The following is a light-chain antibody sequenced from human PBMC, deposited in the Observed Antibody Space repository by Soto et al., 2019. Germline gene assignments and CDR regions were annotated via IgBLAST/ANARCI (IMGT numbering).Light chain of an antibody. CDR3: SSYTTSNTRQIV. Sequence: QSVLTRPASVSGSPGQSITISSTGTSSDVGGYNYVSWYQHHPGKAPKLIIYDVSNRPSGVSIRFSGSKSDNTASLTISGLQPEDEADYHCSSYTTSNTRQIVFGTVTKVTVL. J-gene: IGLJ1*01. CDR2: DVS. CDR1: SSDVGGYNY. V-gene: IGLV2-14*03.